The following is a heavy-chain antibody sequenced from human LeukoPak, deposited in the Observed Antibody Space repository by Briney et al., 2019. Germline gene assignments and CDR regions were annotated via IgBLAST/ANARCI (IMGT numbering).Heavy chain of an antibody. CDR1: GYTFTGYY. J-gene: IGHJ4*02. CDR2: INPNSGGT. Sequence: GASVKVSCKASGYTFTGYYMHWVRQAPGQGLEWMGWINPNSGGTNYARKFQGRVTMTRDTSISTAYMELSRLRSDDTAVYYCASSMVREDFDYWGQGTLVTVSS. V-gene: IGHV1-2*02. CDR3: ASSMVREDFDY. D-gene: IGHD3-10*01.